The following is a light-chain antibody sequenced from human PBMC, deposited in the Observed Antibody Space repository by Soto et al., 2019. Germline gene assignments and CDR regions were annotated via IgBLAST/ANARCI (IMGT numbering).Light chain of an antibody. J-gene: IGKJ1*01. CDR1: QFISSW. CDR2: HDS. V-gene: IGKV1-5*01. CDR3: QQYDSYPWT. Sequence: DIQMTQSPSTLSASVGDRVTITCRASQFISSWLAWYQQKQGKVPKLLIFHDSNLESGVPSRFSGSGSGTEFPLTISRLQPDDFATYYCQQYDSYPWTFGQGTKVEI.